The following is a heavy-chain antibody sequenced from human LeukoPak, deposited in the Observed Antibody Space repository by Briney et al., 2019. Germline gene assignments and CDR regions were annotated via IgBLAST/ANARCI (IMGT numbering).Heavy chain of an antibody. D-gene: IGHD6-19*01. CDR2: IIPIFGTA. CDR1: GGTFSSYA. V-gene: IGHV1-69*05. Sequence: ASVKVSCKASGGTFSSYAISWVRQAPGQGLEWMGGIIPIFGTANYAQKFQGRVTMTRNTSISTAYMELSSLRSEDTAVYYCARGRRRSSNKNWFDPWGQGTLVTVSS. CDR3: ARGRRRSSNKNWFDP. J-gene: IGHJ5*02.